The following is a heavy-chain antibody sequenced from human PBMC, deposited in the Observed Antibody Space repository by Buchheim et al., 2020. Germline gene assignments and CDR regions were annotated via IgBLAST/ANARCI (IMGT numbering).Heavy chain of an antibody. CDR3: AKGFYAENYYYYGMDV. Sequence: QVQLVESGGGVVQPGRSLRLSCAASGFTFSSYGMHWVRQAPGKGLEWVAVISYDGSNKYYADSVKGRFTISRDNSKNPLYLQMNSLRAEDTAVYYCAKGFYAENYYYYGMDVWGQGTT. D-gene: IGHD2/OR15-2a*01. CDR1: GFTFSSYG. V-gene: IGHV3-30*18. J-gene: IGHJ6*02. CDR2: ISYDGSNK.